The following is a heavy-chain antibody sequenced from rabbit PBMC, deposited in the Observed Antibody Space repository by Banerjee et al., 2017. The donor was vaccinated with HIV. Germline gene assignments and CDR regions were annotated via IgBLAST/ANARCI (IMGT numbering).Heavy chain of an antibody. D-gene: IGHD7-1*01. J-gene: IGHJ6*01. V-gene: IGHV1S47*01. CDR3: ARDPYSTGSGGPYYL. CDR2: TDPFFDTT. Sequence: QEQLVESGGGLVQPGGSLRLSCKTSGFDFSAYGVSWVRQAPGKGLEWIGYTDPFFDTTYYANWVNGRFTISSHNAQNTLYLQLNSLTVADTATYFCARDPYSTGSGGPYYLWGPGTLVTV. CDR1: GFDFSAYG.